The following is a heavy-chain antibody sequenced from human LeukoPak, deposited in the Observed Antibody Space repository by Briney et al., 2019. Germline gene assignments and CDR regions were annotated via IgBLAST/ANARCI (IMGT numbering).Heavy chain of an antibody. CDR2: IYSGGST. J-gene: IGHJ4*02. CDR3: AKGGSGWLDYFDY. Sequence: EGSLRLSCAASGFTVSSNYMSWVRQAPGKGLEWVSVIYSGGSTYYADSVKGRFTISRDNSKNTLYLQMNSLRAEDTAVYYCAKGGSGWLDYFDYWGQGTLVTVSS. D-gene: IGHD6-19*01. V-gene: IGHV3-53*01. CDR1: GFTVSSNY.